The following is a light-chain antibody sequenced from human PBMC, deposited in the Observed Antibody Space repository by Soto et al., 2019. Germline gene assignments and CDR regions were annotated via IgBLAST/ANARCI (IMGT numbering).Light chain of an antibody. CDR2: GAS. CDR1: QSVSSSY. CDR3: QQYGSLVT. J-gene: IGKJ1*01. V-gene: IGKV3-20*01. Sequence: EIVSTQSPGTLSLSPGERATLSCRASQSVSSSYLAWYQQKPGQAPRLLIYGASSRATGIPDRFSGSGSGTDFTLTISRLEPEDLAVYYCQQYGSLVTFGQGTKVDIK.